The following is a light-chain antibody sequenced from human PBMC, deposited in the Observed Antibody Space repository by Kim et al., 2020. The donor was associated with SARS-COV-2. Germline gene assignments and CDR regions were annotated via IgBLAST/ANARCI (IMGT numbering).Light chain of an antibody. J-gene: IGLJ2*01. CDR3: QVWDSRTDHVV. CDR2: YDS. Sequence: APGKTAGITCRGNNIERNRIHWYQPKSGQAPLMVKYYDSARPSGIPERFSGSNSGNTATLTISRVEAGDEADYYCQVWDSRTDHVVFGGGTQLTVL. CDR1: NIERNR. V-gene: IGLV3-21*04.